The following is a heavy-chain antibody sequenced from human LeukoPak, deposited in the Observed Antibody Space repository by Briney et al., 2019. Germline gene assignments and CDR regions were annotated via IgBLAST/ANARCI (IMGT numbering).Heavy chain of an antibody. V-gene: IGHV3-23*01. J-gene: IGHJ6*03. CDR2: VSGSAGST. D-gene: IGHD1-7*01. CDR1: GFTLSSYA. Sequence: PGGSLRLSCAASGFTLSSYAMSWARQAPGEGLEWVSAVSGSAGSTYYADSVKGRFTISRDNSKNTLYLQMNSLRAEDTAVYYCAVSFYYYYMDVWGKGTTVTVSS. CDR3: AVSFYYYYMDV.